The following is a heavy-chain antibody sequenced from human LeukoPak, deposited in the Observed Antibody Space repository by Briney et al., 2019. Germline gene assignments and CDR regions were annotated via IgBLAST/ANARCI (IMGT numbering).Heavy chain of an antibody. CDR3: ARQSSGWMDYFDY. CDR1: GDSISSYY. CDR2: IYHSGST. J-gene: IGHJ4*02. D-gene: IGHD6-19*01. V-gene: IGHV4-59*08. Sequence: ASETLSLTCTVSGDSISSYYWSWIRQPPGKGLEWIGYIYHSGSTNYNPSLKSRVTISVDTSKNQFSLKLSSVSAADTAVYYCARQSSGWMDYFDYWGQGILVTVSS.